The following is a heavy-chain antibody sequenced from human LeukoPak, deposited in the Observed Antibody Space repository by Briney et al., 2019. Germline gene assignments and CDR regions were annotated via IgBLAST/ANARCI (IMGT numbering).Heavy chain of an antibody. CDR1: GGSISSYY. CDR2: IYYSGST. V-gene: IGHV4-59*01. CDR3: ARDGAAAGLGVDY. J-gene: IGHJ4*02. Sequence: SETLSLTCTVSGGSISSYYWSWIRQPPGKGLEWIGYIYYSGSTNYNPSLKSRVTISVDTSKNQFSLKLSSVTAADTAVYYCARDGAAAGLGVDYWGQGTLVTVSS. D-gene: IGHD6-13*01.